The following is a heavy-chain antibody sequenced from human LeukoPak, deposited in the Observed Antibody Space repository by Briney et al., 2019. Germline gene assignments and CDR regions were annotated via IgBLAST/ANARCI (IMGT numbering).Heavy chain of an antibody. J-gene: IGHJ4*02. CDR2: ISAYNGNT. CDR3: ARDQWYYGSGSLSYFDY. Sequence: ASVKLSCKASGYTFTIYGVSWVRQPPGQGLEWMGWISAYNGNTNYAQKLQGRVTMTRDTSTSTAYMELRSLRSDDTAVYYCARDQWYYGSGSLSYFDYWGQGTLVTVSS. D-gene: IGHD3-10*01. V-gene: IGHV1-18*01. CDR1: GYTFTIYG.